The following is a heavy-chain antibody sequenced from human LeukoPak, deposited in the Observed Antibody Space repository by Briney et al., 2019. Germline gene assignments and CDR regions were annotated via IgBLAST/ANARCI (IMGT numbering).Heavy chain of an antibody. J-gene: IGHJ4*02. CDR2: INPKSGGT. CDR1: GYTFIDYY. D-gene: IGHD2-15*01. V-gene: IGHV1-2*02. Sequence: VASVKVSCKASGYTFIDYYIHWVRQAPGQGLEWMGWINPKSGGTKYAQKFQGRVTMTSDTSISTAYMELSSLRSDDTAVYYCARYCSGGTCSPIDYWGQGPLVTVSS. CDR3: ARYCSGGTCSPIDY.